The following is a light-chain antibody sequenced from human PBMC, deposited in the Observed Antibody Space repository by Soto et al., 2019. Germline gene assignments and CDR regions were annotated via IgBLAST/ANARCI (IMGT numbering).Light chain of an antibody. CDR2: GAS. Sequence: EIVLTQSPGTLSLSPGEIATLSCRASQSVSANYLAWYQQKPGQAPRLLIYGASSRATGIPDRFSGSGSGTDFTLTISRLEPEDFAVYFCQQHGSSPFTFGPGTKVDI. J-gene: IGKJ3*01. CDR1: QSVSANY. V-gene: IGKV3-20*01. CDR3: QQHGSSPFT.